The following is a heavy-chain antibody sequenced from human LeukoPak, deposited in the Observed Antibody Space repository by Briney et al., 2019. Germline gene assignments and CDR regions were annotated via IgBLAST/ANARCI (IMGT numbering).Heavy chain of an antibody. Sequence: GASVKVSCKASGYTFTSFGISWVRQAPGQGLEWMGWISAYNGNTNYAQKLQGRVIMTTDTSTSTAYMELRSLRSDDTAVYYCARPSDIVATIRNFDYWGQGTLVTVSS. D-gene: IGHD5-12*01. CDR2: ISAYNGNT. V-gene: IGHV1-18*01. J-gene: IGHJ4*02. CDR1: GYTFTSFG. CDR3: ARPSDIVATIRNFDY.